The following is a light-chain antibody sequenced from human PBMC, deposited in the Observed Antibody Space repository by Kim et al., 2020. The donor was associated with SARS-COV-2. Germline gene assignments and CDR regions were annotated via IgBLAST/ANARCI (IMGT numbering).Light chain of an antibody. CDR3: LQHNTYPIT. CDR1: QDIRND. V-gene: IGKV1-17*01. CDR2: GAS. J-gene: IGKJ5*01. Sequence: ASVGDRVPSTCRECQDIRNDLGWYQQKPGRAPKRLIYGASSLQSGVPSRFSGSGSGTEFTLTISSVQPEDFATYFCLQHNTYPITCGQGTRLEIK.